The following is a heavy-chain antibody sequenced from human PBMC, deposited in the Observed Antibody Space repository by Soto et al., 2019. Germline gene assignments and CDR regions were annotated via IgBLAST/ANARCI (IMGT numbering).Heavy chain of an antibody. CDR3: ARQGQQLAQPFDY. V-gene: IGHV3-21*01. CDR1: GFTFSSYS. J-gene: IGHJ4*02. D-gene: IGHD6-13*01. CDR2: ISSSSSYI. Sequence: EVQLVESGGGLVKPGGSLRLSCAASGFTFSSYSMNWVSRAPGKGLEWVSSISSSSSYIYYADSVKGRFTISRDNAKNSLYLQMNSLRAEDTAVYYCARQGQQLAQPFDYWGQGTLVTVSS.